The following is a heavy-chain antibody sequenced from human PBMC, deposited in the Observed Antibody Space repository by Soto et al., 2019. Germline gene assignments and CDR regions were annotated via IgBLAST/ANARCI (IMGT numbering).Heavy chain of an antibody. CDR2: TYYRSKWYN. CDR3: ARWEHEHGKMDV. V-gene: IGHV6-1*01. CDR1: GDSVSSSSAA. Sequence: QVQLQQSGSGLVKPSQTLSLTCAISGDSVSSSSAAWTWIRQSPSRGLEWLGRTYYRSKWYNQYAVSVKSRITSNPDTSKNQCSLQLNSVPPGDTAVYYCARWEHEHGKMDVWGRGTTVTVSS. D-gene: IGHD1-26*01. J-gene: IGHJ6*02.